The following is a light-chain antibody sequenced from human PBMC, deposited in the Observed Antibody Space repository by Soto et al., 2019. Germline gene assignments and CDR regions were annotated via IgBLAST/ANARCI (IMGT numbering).Light chain of an antibody. CDR3: QQYFNWPLTWT. Sequence: EIVLTQSPATLSLSPGDRATLSCRASQSVSTYLAWYQQKPGQAPRLLIYDTSNRATGIPARFSGSGSGTDFTLTISSLGPEDFAVYYCQQYFNWPLTWTFGPGTKVQIK. CDR2: DTS. CDR1: QSVSTY. J-gene: IGKJ3*01. V-gene: IGKV3-11*01.